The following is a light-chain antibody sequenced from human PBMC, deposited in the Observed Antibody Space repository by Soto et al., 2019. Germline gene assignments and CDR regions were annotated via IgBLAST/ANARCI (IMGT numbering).Light chain of an antibody. CDR3: QQSYSTAPWT. Sequence: DIQMTQSPSSLSASVGDRVTITCRASQSVRSYLNWYQQNPGKAPKFLNYASSSLQSGVPSRFSGSQSGTDFPRTFSTAQHEDLPTYHCQQSYSTAPWTFGPGTR. J-gene: IGKJ5*01. CDR2: ASS. CDR1: QSVRSY. V-gene: IGKV1-39*01.